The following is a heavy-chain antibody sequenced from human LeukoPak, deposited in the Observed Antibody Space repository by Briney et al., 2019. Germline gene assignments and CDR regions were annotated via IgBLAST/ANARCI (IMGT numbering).Heavy chain of an antibody. CDR3: ARENLGWFGELLSSFDY. D-gene: IGHD3-10*01. Sequence: SETLSLTCTVSGGSISSYYWSWIRQPAGKGLEWIGRIYTSGSTNYNPSLKSRVTMSVDTSKNQFSLKLSSVTAADTAVYYCARENLGWFGELLSSFDYWGQGTLVTVSS. CDR2: IYTSGST. CDR1: GGSISSYY. J-gene: IGHJ4*02. V-gene: IGHV4-4*07.